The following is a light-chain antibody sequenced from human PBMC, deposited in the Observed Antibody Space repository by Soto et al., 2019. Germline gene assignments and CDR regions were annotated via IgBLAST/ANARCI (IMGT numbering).Light chain of an antibody. CDR2: DVT. CDR1: SSDVGGYNY. J-gene: IGLJ3*02. V-gene: IGLV2-14*01. Sequence: QSALTQPASVSVSPGQSITISCTGTSSDVGGYNYVSWYQQHPGKAPKLMIYDVTNRPSRVSNRFSGSKSGNTASLTISGLQAEDEADYYCSSYTGSRTPLVFGGGTKLTVL. CDR3: SSYTGSRTPLV.